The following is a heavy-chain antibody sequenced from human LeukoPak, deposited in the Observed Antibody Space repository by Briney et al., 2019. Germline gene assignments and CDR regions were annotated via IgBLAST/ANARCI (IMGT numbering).Heavy chain of an antibody. J-gene: IGHJ6*02. V-gene: IGHV3-7*03. D-gene: IGHD5-12*01. CDR2: IKEDGSEK. Sequence: GGSLRLSCAASGFTFSSYWMSWVRQAPGNGLEWVANIKEDGSEKDYVDSVKGRFTISRDNAKNSLYLQMSSLRAEDTAVYYCARVPSSGYDYIFPSNYDMDVWGQGTAVTVSS. CDR1: GFTFSSYW. CDR3: ARVPSSGYDYIFPSNYDMDV.